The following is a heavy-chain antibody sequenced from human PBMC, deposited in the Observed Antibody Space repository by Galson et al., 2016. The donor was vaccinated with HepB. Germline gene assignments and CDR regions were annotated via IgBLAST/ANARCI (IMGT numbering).Heavy chain of an antibody. CDR1: GFTFNAHW. Sequence: SLRLSCAASGFTFNAHWMNWVRQAPGKGLEWVANIRGDGIVSYYAESVRGRFTISRDNAKNSLYRQMNGLRFDETAVYYCSREMTGSYFDWGQGTLVTVSS. D-gene: IGHD3-10*01. J-gene: IGHJ4*02. CDR2: IRGDGIVS. V-gene: IGHV3-7*01. CDR3: SREMTGSYFD.